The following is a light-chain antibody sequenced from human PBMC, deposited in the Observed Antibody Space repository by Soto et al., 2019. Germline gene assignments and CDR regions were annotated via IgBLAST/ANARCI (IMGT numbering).Light chain of an antibody. Sequence: TVLTQSPATLSLSPGERATLSCRASQSVSRYYLSWYQQTPGQAPRLLIYGASTRATGIPARFSGSGSGTDFTLTITSLQLEDFAVYYCQQALSFGGGTRVEI. CDR2: GAS. CDR3: QQALS. CDR1: QSVSRYY. V-gene: IGKV3D-7*01. J-gene: IGKJ4*01.